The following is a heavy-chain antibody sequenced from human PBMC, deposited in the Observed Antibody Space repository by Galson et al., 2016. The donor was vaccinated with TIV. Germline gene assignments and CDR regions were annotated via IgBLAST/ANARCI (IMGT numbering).Heavy chain of an antibody. J-gene: IGHJ4*02. CDR3: AREEASGHDPFRVTIGFEN. Sequence: LSCAASGFTFSYYPMHWVRQAPGKALEWVAIISYDGTIGTYADSVKGRFTISRDNSKNTLYLQMNSLRAEDTAVYYCAREEASGHDPFRVTIGFENWGQGTLVTVSS. CDR2: ISYDGTIG. V-gene: IGHV3-30*04. CDR1: GFTFSYYP. D-gene: IGHD5-12*01.